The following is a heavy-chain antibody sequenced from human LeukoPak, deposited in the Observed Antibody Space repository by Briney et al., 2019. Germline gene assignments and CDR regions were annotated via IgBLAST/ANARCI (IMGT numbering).Heavy chain of an antibody. CDR1: GYTFTGYY. J-gene: IGHJ4*02. Sequence: ASVKVSCKASGYTFTGYYMHWVRQAPGQGLEWMGWINPNSGGTNYAQKFQGRVAMTRDTSISTAYMELSRLRSDDTAVYYCARGPEGGRSDGDYWGQGTLVTVSS. V-gene: IGHV1-2*02. CDR3: ARGPEGGRSDGDY. D-gene: IGHD2-15*01. CDR2: INPNSGGT.